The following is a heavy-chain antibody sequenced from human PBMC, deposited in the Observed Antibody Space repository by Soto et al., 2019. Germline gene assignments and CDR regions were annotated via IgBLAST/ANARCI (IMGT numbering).Heavy chain of an antibody. V-gene: IGHV1-69*13. J-gene: IGHJ4*02. CDR2: IIPIFGTA. CDR1: GGTFSSYA. Sequence: SVKVSCKASGGTFSSYAISWVRQAPGQGLEWMGGIIPIFGTANYAQKFQGRVTITADESTSTAYMELSSLRSEDTAVYYCARSPGIAVAVGFYFDYWGQGTLVTVSS. CDR3: ARSPGIAVAVGFYFDY. D-gene: IGHD6-19*01.